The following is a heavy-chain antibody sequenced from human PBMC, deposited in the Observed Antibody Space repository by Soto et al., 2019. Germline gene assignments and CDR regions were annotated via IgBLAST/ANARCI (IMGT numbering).Heavy chain of an antibody. CDR2: ISSDGDTI. V-gene: IGHV3-9*03. D-gene: IGHD5-12*01. J-gene: IGHJ6*02. CDR3: TKGGYDLIYYFGMDV. Sequence: EVQLIESGGGWVQPGTSLRVSCAASGFTFHEYAMHWVRQAPGKGLEWVSGISSDGDTIAYADSVQGRFTVFRDNAKNSLYLQMNSLRADDMALYYCTKGGYDLIYYFGMDVWGQGTTVTVSS. CDR1: GFTFHEYA.